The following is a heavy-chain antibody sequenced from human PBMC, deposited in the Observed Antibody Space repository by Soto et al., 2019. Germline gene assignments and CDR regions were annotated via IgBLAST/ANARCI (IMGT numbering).Heavy chain of an antibody. Sequence: PGGSLRLSCAASGFTFSECAMAWVRQAPGKGLEGVSAISGSASTYYAHSVTGRFTISRDNSESTLYLQMDNLRAEHTATYYCAKWHTNNVDSLAFAGFGWWGQGTQVTVSS. CDR3: AKWHTNNVDSLAFAGFGW. CDR1: GFTFSECA. J-gene: IGHJ4*02. D-gene: IGHD3-22*01. CDR2: ISGSAST. V-gene: IGHV3-23*01.